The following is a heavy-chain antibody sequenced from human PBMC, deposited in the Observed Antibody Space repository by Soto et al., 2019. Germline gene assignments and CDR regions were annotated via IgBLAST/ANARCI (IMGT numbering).Heavy chain of an antibody. CDR2: INAGNGNT. CDR1: GYTFTGYA. V-gene: IGHV1-3*01. CDR3: ARVGVGATIYDY. Sequence: ASVKVSCKASGYTFTGYAMHWVRQAPGQRLEWMGWINAGNGNTKYSQKFQGRVTITRDTSASTAYMELSSLRSEDTAVYYCARVGVGATIYDYWGQGTLVTVSS. J-gene: IGHJ4*02. D-gene: IGHD1-26*01.